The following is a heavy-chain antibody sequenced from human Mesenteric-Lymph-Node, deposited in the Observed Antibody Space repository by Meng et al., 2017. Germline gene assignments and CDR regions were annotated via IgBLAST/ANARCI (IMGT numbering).Heavy chain of an antibody. CDR3: ARVGDTGSCRFRGSCNWFDP. D-gene: IGHD2-15*01. CDR2: ISYDGSNK. J-gene: IGHJ5*02. Sequence: GESLKISCAASGFTFSSYAMHWVRQAPGKGLEWVAVISYDGSNKYYADSVKGRFTISRDNSKNTLYLQMNSLRAEDTAVYYCARVGDTGSCRFRGSCNWFDPWGQGTLVTVSS. V-gene: IGHV3-30*04. CDR1: GFTFSSYA.